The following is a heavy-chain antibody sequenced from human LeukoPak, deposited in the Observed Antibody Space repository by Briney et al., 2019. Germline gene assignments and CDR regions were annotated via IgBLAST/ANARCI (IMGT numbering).Heavy chain of an antibody. CDR2: IYYSGST. J-gene: IGHJ4*02. CDR3: ARGQPEGLDLAQYYFDY. V-gene: IGHV4-59*12. D-gene: IGHD2-2*03. Sequence: SETLSLTCTVSGGSIRSYYWSWIRQPPGKGLEWMGYIYYSGSTNYNPSLKSRVTISVDTSKKQVSLKLSSVTAADTAVYYCARGQPEGLDLAQYYFDYWGQGTLVTVSS. CDR1: GGSIRSYY.